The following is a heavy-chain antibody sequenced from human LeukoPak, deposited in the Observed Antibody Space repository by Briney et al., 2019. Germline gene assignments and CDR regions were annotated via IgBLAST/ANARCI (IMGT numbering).Heavy chain of an antibody. D-gene: IGHD6-13*01. CDR3: ARGPMYSSRFAGDY. Sequence: GGSLRLSCAASGFTFSSYSINWIRQAPGKGLEWVSYISSSSSTIYYADSVKGRFTISRDNAKNSLYLQMNSLRDEDTAVYYCARGPMYSSRFAGDYWGQGTLVTVSS. CDR2: ISSSSSTI. J-gene: IGHJ4*02. V-gene: IGHV3-48*02. CDR1: GFTFSSYS.